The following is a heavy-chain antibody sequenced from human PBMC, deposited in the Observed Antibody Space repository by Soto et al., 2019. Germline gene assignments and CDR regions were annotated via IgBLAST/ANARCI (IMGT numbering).Heavy chain of an antibody. CDR3: ASAAVTGAAGLDF. V-gene: IGHV1-2*02. J-gene: IGHJ4*02. CDR1: GYTFSGFY. D-gene: IGHD6-19*01. CDR2: INPNSGGT. Sequence: ASVKVSCKASGYTFSGFYMHWVRQAPGQGLEWMGWINPNSGGTKSAEKFQGRVTMTRDTSISTAYMELSRLTSDDTAVYYCASAAVTGAAGLDFWGQGTQVTVSS.